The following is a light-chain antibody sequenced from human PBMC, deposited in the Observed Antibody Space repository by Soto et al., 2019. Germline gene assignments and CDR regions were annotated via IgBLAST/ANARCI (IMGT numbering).Light chain of an antibody. CDR1: QSFRGL. CDR3: QQRHMWPIT. V-gene: IGKV3-11*01. J-gene: IGKJ5*01. Sequence: EVLLTQSPVTLSLSPGERATLSCRASQSFRGLFAWYQQKPGQAPRLLIYDAYNRATGIPPRFSGSGSGTDFTLTISSLEPEDSAVYYCQQRHMWPITFGQGTRLEIK. CDR2: DAY.